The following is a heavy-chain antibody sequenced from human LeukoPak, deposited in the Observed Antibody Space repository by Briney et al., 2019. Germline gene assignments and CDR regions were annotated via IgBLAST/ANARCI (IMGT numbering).Heavy chain of an antibody. D-gene: IGHD3-3*01. Sequence: GGSLRLSCSASGVTFSSYAMHWVRQAPGKGLEYVSAISSNGGSTYYADSVKGRFTISRDNSKNTLYLQMSSLRAEDTAVYYCVKTYYDFWSGYYPRENWFDPWGQGTLVTVSS. CDR3: VKTYYDFWSGYYPRENWFDP. CDR1: GVTFSSYA. J-gene: IGHJ5*02. CDR2: ISSNGGST. V-gene: IGHV3-64D*06.